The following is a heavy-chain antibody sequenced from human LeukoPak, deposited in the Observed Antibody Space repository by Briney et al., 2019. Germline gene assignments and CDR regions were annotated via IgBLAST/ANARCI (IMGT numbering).Heavy chain of an antibody. Sequence: GRSLRLSCAASGFTFSSYAMHWVRQAPGKGLEWVAVIWYDGNNIYYVDSVKGRFTISRDNSENKLYLQMNSLRAEDTAVYYCARESTRGISPDYWGQGTLVTVSS. D-gene: IGHD5/OR15-5a*01. J-gene: IGHJ4*02. CDR1: GFTFSSYA. CDR2: IWYDGNNI. CDR3: ARESTRGISPDY. V-gene: IGHV3-33*01.